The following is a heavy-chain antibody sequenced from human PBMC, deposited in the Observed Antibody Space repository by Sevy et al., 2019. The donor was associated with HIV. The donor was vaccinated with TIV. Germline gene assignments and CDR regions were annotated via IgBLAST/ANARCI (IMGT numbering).Heavy chain of an antibody. D-gene: IGHD4-17*01. CDR1: GFTFGDYA. CDR3: TRGFIRDYGDHGYYYYYYGMDV. CDR2: IRSKAYGGTT. Sequence: GGSLRLSCTASGFTFGDYAMSWVRQAPGKGLEWVGFIRSKAYGGTTEYAASVKGRFTISRDDSKSIAYLQMNSLKTEDTAVYYCTRGFIRDYGDHGYYYYYYGMDVWGQGTTVTVSS. J-gene: IGHJ6*02. V-gene: IGHV3-49*04.